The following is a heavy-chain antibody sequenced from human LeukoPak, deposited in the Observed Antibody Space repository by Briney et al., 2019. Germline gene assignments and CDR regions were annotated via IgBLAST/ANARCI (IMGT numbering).Heavy chain of an antibody. Sequence: PGGSLRLSCAASGFTFSSYGMHWVRQAPGKGLEWVAFIRYDGSNKYYADSVKGRFTISRDNSKNTLYLQMNSLRAEDTAVYYCAKSSGIGSEWELLSHFDYWGQGTLVTLSS. CDR1: GFTFSSYG. CDR3: AKSSGIGSEWELLSHFDY. D-gene: IGHD1-26*01. J-gene: IGHJ4*02. CDR2: IRYDGSNK. V-gene: IGHV3-30*02.